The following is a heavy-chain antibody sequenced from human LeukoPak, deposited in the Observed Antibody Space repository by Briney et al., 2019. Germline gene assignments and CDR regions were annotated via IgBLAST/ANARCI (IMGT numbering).Heavy chain of an antibody. CDR2: INPSGGST. CDR3: AKDDEDLPFDY. J-gene: IGHJ4*02. V-gene: IGHV1-46*01. CDR1: GYTFTSYY. Sequence: ASVKVSCKASGYTFTSYYMHWVRQAPGQGLEWMGIINPSGGSTSYAQKFQSRVTMTRDTSTSTVYMELSSLRSEDTAVYYCAKDDEDLPFDYWGQGTLVTVSS.